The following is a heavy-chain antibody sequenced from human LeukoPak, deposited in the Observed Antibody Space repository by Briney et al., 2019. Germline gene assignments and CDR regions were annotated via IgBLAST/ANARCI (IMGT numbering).Heavy chain of an antibody. D-gene: IGHD6-13*01. J-gene: IGHJ4*02. V-gene: IGHV1-69*05. CDR1: GYTFSSYA. Sequence: SVKVSCKASGYTFSSYAISWVRQAPGQGLEWMGGIIPILGTANYAQKFQGRVTITTDESTSTAYMELSSLRSEDTAVYYCAGRVAAAVDYWGQGTLVTVSS. CDR3: AGRVAAAVDY. CDR2: IIPILGTA.